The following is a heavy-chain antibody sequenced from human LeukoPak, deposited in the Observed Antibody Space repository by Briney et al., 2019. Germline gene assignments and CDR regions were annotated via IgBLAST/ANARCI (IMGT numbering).Heavy chain of an antibody. CDR3: ARVPFYDSSGVF. CDR1: GGSISSGDYY. J-gene: IGHJ4*02. Sequence: PSETLSLTCTVSGGSISSGDYYWRWVRQPPGKGLEWIGYIYYSGSTYYNPSLKSRVTISSDKSKNQFSLKLTSVTAADTAVYYCARVPFYDSSGVFWGQGTLVTVSS. D-gene: IGHD3-22*01. CDR2: IYYSGST. V-gene: IGHV4-30-4*08.